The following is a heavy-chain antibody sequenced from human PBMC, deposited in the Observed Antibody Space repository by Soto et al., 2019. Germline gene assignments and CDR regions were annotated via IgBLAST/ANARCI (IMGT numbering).Heavy chain of an antibody. CDR1: GYTFTSYY. CDR3: ARDGYYYDSSGYYDY. V-gene: IGHV1-46*01. Sequence: ASVKVSCKASGYTFTSYYMHWVRQAPGQGLEWMGIINPSGGSTSYAQKLQGRVTMTRDTSTSTVYMELSSLRSEDTAVYYCARDGYYYDSSGYYDYWGQGTLVTVSS. CDR2: INPSGGST. D-gene: IGHD3-22*01. J-gene: IGHJ4*02.